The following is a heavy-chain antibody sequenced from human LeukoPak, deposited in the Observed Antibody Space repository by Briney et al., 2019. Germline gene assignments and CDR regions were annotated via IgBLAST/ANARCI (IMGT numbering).Heavy chain of an antibody. CDR3: ATGALVATMIFDY. CDR1: GYTLTELS. Sequence: GASVKVSCKVSGYTLTELSMHWVRQAPGKGLEWMGGFDPEDGETIYAQKFQGRVTMTEDTSTDTAYMELSSLRSEDMAVYYCATGALVATMIFDYWGQGTLVTVSS. V-gene: IGHV1-24*01. CDR2: FDPEDGET. J-gene: IGHJ4*02. D-gene: IGHD5-12*01.